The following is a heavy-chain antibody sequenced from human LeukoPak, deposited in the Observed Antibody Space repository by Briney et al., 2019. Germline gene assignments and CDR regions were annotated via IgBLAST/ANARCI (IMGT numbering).Heavy chain of an antibody. D-gene: IGHD6-19*01. V-gene: IGHV1-2*06. CDR3: ARDPPREGGGWYAAHDY. CDR2: INPNSGGT. J-gene: IGHJ4*02. Sequence: ASVKVSCKASGYTFTGYYMHWVRQAPGQGLEWMGRINPNSGGTNYAQKFQGRVTMTRDTSISTAYMELSRLRSDDTAVYYCARDPPREGGGWYAAHDYWGQGTLVTVSS. CDR1: GYTFTGYY.